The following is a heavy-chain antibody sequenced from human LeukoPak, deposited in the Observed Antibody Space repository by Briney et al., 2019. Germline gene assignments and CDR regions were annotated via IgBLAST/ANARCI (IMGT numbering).Heavy chain of an antibody. D-gene: IGHD2-2*01. J-gene: IGHJ6*02. CDR3: ARFPLYYCSSTSCDNYSPRRYGVDV. CDR1: GFTFSSYG. CDR2: ISFDGSNK. Sequence: GGSLRLSCDASGFTFSSYGMHWVRQAPGKGLEWVAVISFDGSNKYYVDSVKGRFTISRDNSKNTLYLQMNSLRSEDTAVYYCARFPLYYCSSTSCDNYSPRRYGVDVWGQGTTVTVSS. V-gene: IGHV3-30*03.